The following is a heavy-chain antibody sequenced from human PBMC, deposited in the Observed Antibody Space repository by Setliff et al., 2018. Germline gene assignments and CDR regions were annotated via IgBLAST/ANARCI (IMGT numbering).Heavy chain of an antibody. Sequence: SETLSLTCTVSGDSLTNYRNYWGWIRQPPGKGLEWIGNIYYTGITYYNPSLKSRVTISLDTSKNQFSLNLSSVTAADTAVYYCARGTFDTSGYFPYPIGYWGQGTLVTVSS. J-gene: IGHJ4*02. CDR1: GDSLTNYRNY. V-gene: IGHV4-39*07. D-gene: IGHD3-22*01. CDR2: IYYTGIT. CDR3: ARGTFDTSGYFPYPIGY.